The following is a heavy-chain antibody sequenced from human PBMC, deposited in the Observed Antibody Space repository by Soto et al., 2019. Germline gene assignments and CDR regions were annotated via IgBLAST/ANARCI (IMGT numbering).Heavy chain of an antibody. Sequence: PSETLSLTCTVSGGSLSSSSYYWGWIRQPPGKGLEGGGGIYYSGRTDYNPSLKSRVTISVDTSKNQFSLKLSSVPAADTAVYYCARHYYDSSGYYRLIAFDIWGQGTMVTVSS. J-gene: IGHJ3*02. V-gene: IGHV4-39*01. CDR3: ARHYYDSSGYYRLIAFDI. D-gene: IGHD3-22*01. CDR2: IYYSGRT. CDR1: GGSLSSSSYY.